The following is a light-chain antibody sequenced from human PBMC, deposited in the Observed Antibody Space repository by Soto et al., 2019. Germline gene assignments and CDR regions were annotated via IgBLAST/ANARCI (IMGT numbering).Light chain of an antibody. V-gene: IGKV1-39*01. CDR3: QQSYSTGLT. Sequence: DIQMTQSPSSLSASVGDRVTITCRASQSINSYLNWYQQKPGKAPKLLIYAASSLQSGVPSRFSGSGSGTDFPLTISSLQPEDFATYYCQQSYSTGLTFGGGTKVEIK. CDR1: QSINSY. CDR2: AAS. J-gene: IGKJ4*01.